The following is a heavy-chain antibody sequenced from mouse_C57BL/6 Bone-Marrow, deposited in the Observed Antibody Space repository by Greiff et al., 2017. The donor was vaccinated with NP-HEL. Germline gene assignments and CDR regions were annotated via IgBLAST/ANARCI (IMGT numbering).Heavy chain of an antibody. CDR3: ARYYSNSYYYAMDY. J-gene: IGHJ4*01. CDR2: IDPSDSYT. D-gene: IGHD2-5*01. V-gene: IGHV1-69*01. Sequence: QVQLQQPGAELVMPGASVKLSCKASSYTFTSYWMHWVKQRPGQGLEWIGEIDPSDSYTNYNQKFKGKSTLTVDKSSSTAYMQLSSLTSEDSAVYYCARYYSNSYYYAMDYWGQGTSVTVSS. CDR1: SYTFTSYW.